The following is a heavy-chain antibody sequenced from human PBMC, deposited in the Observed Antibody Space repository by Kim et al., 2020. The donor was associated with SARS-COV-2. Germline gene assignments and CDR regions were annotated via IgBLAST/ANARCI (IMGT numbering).Heavy chain of an antibody. CDR3: AREVLNNFDWFHYGMDV. V-gene: IGHV3-33*01. CDR1: GFTFSSYG. Sequence: GGSLRLSCAASGFTFSSYGMHWVRQAPGKGLEWVAVIWYDGSNKYYADSVKGRFTISRDNSKNTLYLQMNSLRAEDTAVYYCAREVLNNFDWFHYGMDVWGQGTTGTVSS. CDR2: IWYDGSNK. D-gene: IGHD3-9*01. J-gene: IGHJ6*02.